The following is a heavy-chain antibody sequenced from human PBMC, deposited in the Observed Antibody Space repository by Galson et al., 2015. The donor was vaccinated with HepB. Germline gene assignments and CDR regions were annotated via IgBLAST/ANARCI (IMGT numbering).Heavy chain of an antibody. CDR2: IYPGDSDT. D-gene: IGHD5-24*01. V-gene: IGHV5-51*01. J-gene: IGHJ6*02. Sequence: QSGAEVKKPGESLKISCKGSGYSFTSYWIGWVRQMPGKGLEWMGIIYPGDSDTRYSPSFQGQVTISADKSISTAYLQWSSLKASDTAMYYCARTRLYMSAHNYARDGMDVWGQGTTVTVSS. CDR3: ARTRLYMSAHNYARDGMDV. CDR1: GYSFTSYW.